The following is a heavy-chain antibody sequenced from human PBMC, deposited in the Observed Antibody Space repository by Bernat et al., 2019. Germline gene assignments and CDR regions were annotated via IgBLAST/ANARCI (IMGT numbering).Heavy chain of an antibody. J-gene: IGHJ5*02. V-gene: IGHV3-7*04. CDR2: IKQDGSEK. Sequence: EVQLVESGGGLVQPGGSLRLSCVVSEFFSSYWMSWVRQAPGKGLEGVANIKQDGSEKYYVDSVKGRFSISRDKAKNSLYLQMNSLRAEDTAVYYCAREQSLYNRNWYGWFDPWGQGTLVTVSS. D-gene: IGHD1-7*01. CDR3: AREQSLYNRNWYGWFDP. CDR1: EFFSSYW.